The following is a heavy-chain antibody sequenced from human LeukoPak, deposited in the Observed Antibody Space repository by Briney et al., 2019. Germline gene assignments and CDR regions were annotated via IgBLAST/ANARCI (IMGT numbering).Heavy chain of an antibody. Sequence: GGSLRLSCAASGFTFSSYAMSWVRQAPGKGLEWVSAISGSGGSTYYADSVKGRFTISRDNSKNTLYLQMNSLRAEDTAVYYCAKGITIFGVVIIAYFDYWGQGTLDTVSS. CDR3: AKGITIFGVVIIAYFDY. J-gene: IGHJ4*02. D-gene: IGHD3-3*01. CDR2: ISGSGGST. V-gene: IGHV3-23*01. CDR1: GFTFSSYA.